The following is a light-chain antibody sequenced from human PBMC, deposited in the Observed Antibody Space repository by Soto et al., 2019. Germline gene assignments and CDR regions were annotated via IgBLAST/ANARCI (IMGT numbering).Light chain of an antibody. CDR1: QSVNRK. V-gene: IGKV3-15*01. Sequence: EIVMTQSPATLSVSPGARATLSCRASQSVNRKLAWYQQKPGQAPRLLIYGASTRATGIPATFSGSGSGTDFTLTISTLQSEDFAVYYCQQYNNWPLTFGGGTKVDIK. CDR3: QQYNNWPLT. CDR2: GAS. J-gene: IGKJ4*01.